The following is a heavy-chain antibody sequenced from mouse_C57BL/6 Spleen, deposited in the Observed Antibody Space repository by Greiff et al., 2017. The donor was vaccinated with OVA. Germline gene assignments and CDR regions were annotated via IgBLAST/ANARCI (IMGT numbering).Heavy chain of an antibody. CDR1: GFTFSSYG. CDR3: ARHNGYYEGFAY. J-gene: IGHJ3*01. D-gene: IGHD2-3*01. CDR2: ISSGGSYT. Sequence: EVKVVESGGDLVKPGGSLKLSCAASGFTFSSYGMSWVRQTPDKRLEWVATISSGGSYTYYPDSVKGRFTISRDNAKNTLYLQMSSLKSEDTAMYYCARHNGYYEGFAYWGQGTLVTVSA. V-gene: IGHV5-6*01.